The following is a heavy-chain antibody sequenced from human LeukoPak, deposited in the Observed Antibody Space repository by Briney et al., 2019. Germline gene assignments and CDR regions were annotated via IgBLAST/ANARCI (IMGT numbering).Heavy chain of an antibody. Sequence: SETLSLTCAASCSSISSYYWRWLRQPAGKGLEWIGRIYTSGSTNYNPSLKGRVTMSVDTSKNQFSLKLSSVTAADTAVYCAILPLWEPQVAVWGQGTLVTVSS. CDR3: AILPLWEPQVAV. J-gene: IGHJ4*02. V-gene: IGHV4-4*07. CDR1: CSSISSYY. D-gene: IGHD1-26*01. CDR2: IYTSGST.